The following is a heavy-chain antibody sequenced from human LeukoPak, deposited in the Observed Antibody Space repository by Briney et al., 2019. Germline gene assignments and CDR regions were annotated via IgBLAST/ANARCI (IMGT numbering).Heavy chain of an antibody. D-gene: IGHD4-23*01. J-gene: IGHJ4*02. CDR2: IYYSGST. CDR1: GGSISSSSYY. V-gene: IGHV4-39*07. Sequence: PSETLSLTCTVSGGSISSSSYYWGWIRQPPGKGLEWIGSIYYSGSTYYNPSLKSRVTISVDTSKNQFSLKLSSVTAADTAVYYCARLTTVVTLGRPFDYWGQGTLVTVSS. CDR3: ARLTTVVTLGRPFDY.